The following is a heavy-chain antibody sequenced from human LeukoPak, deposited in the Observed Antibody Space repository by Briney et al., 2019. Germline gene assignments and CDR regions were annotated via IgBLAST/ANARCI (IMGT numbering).Heavy chain of an antibody. D-gene: IGHD5-18*01. Sequence: PGGSLRLSCAASGFTFSNAWMSWVRQAPGKGLEWVSYISSSGSTIYYADSVKGRFTISRDNAKNSLYLQMNSLRAEDTAVYYCARDRRGYSYGFDYWGQGTLVAVSS. CDR1: GFTFSNAW. CDR2: ISSSGSTI. J-gene: IGHJ4*02. CDR3: ARDRRGYSYGFDY. V-gene: IGHV3-11*04.